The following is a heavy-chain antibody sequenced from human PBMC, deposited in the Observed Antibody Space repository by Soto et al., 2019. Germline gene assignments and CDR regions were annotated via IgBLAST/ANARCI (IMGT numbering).Heavy chain of an antibody. D-gene: IGHD2-8*01. J-gene: IGHJ5*02. CDR2: IYHSGST. V-gene: IGHV4-4*02. CDR1: SGSISSSNW. CDR3: ARGPPVGMLYRSNWFDP. Sequence: QVQLQESGPGLVKPSGTLSLTCAVSSGSISSSNWWSWVRQPPGKGLEWIGEIYHSGSTNYNPSLKSRVTISVDKSKNQFSLKLSSVTAADTAVYYCARGPPVGMLYRSNWFDPWGQGTLVTVSS.